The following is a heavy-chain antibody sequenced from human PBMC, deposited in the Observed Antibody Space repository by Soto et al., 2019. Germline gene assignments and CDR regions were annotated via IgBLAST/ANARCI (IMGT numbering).Heavy chain of an antibody. V-gene: IGHV4-34*01. CDR3: ARGLILWFGELSRRGGYYYYMDV. CDR2: INDSGNI. J-gene: IGHJ6*03. CDR1: GGSFSGYQ. Sequence: QVQLQQWGAGLLKPSETLSLTCAVYGGSFSGYQWSWIRQTPGKGLEWIGEINDSGNINYNPSLKSRVTIFLDTTKKQISLKLSSVTAADTAVYYGARGLILWFGELSRRGGYYYYMDVWGKGTTVIVSS. D-gene: IGHD3-10*01.